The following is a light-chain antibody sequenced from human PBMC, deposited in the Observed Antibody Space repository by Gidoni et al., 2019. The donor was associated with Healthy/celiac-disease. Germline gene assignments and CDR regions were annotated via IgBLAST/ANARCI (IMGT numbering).Light chain of an antibody. CDR2: AAS. V-gene: IGKV1-39*01. CDR3: QQSYSTRLIT. CDR1: QSISSY. J-gene: IGKJ5*01. Sequence: DIQMTQSPSSLSASVGDRVTITCRASQSISSYFNWYQQKPGKAPKPLIYAASSLQSGVLSRLIGSGAGTDFTLTISSLQPEDFATYYCQQSYSTRLITFGQGTRLEIK.